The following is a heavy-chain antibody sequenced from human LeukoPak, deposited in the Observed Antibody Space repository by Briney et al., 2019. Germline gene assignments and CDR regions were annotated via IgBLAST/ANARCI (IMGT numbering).Heavy chain of an antibody. CDR3: ARSVGYCSSTSCEDWFDP. CDR1: GYSFTSYW. Sequence: GESLKISCKGSGYSFTSYWIGWVRQMPGKGLEWMGIIYPGDSDTRYSPSFQGQVTISADKSISTAYLQWSSLKASDTAMYYCARSVGYCSSTSCEDWFDPWGQGTLVTVSS. V-gene: IGHV5-51*01. J-gene: IGHJ5*02. CDR2: IYPGDSDT. D-gene: IGHD2-2*01.